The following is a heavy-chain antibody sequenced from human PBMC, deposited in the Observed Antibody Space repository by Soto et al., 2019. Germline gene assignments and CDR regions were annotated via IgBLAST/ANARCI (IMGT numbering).Heavy chain of an antibody. CDR2: IYPSDSLT. CDR1: GYTFSNLG. J-gene: IGHJ5*02. V-gene: IGHV5-51*01. D-gene: IGHD4-17*01. Sequence: XESLRLSRKLSGYTFSNLGVALVLQMPGKGLEYMGIIYPSDSLTRYSPSFQGQVTISADKSISTAYLQWSSLKASDTAIYYCARHGFYGDYSSNYFDPWGQGTLVTVSS. CDR3: ARHGFYGDYSSNYFDP.